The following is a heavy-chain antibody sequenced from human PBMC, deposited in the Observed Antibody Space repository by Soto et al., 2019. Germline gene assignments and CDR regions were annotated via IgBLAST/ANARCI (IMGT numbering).Heavy chain of an antibody. CDR3: ARGKGMEENYYYYGLDI. D-gene: IGHD1-1*01. J-gene: IGHJ6*02. CDR2: INGGTGQT. V-gene: IGHV1-3*01. CDR1: GYTFSTHG. Sequence: ASVKVSCKASGYTFSTHGMHWVRQAPGQSLEWMGWINGGTGQTKHSHRFQDRISITRDTSASTAYMELSSLRSEDTAAYYCARGKGMEENYYYYGLDICGQGTTVTVSS.